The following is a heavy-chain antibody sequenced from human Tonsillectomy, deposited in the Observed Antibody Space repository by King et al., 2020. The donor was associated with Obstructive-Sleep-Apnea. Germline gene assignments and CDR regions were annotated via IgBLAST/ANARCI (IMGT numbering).Heavy chain of an antibody. CDR3: ARGLGWGSSSDWFDP. Sequence: VQLQESGPGLVKPSGTLSLTCAVSGDSITNYKWWSWVRQPPGKGLEWIGEISRSGSPNYNPSLKSRLTISVDKSQNQFSLEVASVTAAATAVYYCARGLGWGSSSDWFDPWGQGILVTVSS. D-gene: IGHD3-10*01. CDR2: ISRSGSP. J-gene: IGHJ5*02. CDR1: GDSITNYKW. V-gene: IGHV4-4*02.